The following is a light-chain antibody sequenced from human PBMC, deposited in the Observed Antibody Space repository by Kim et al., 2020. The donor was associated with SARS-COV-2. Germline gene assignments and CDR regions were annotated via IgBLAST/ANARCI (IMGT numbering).Light chain of an antibody. V-gene: IGLV1-40*01. CDR3: QSYDSSLSGLWV. CDR1: SSNIGAGYD. CDR2: GNS. Sequence: VTISCTGSSSNIGAGYDVHWYQQLPGTVPKLLIYGNSNRPSGVPDRFSGSKSGTSASLAITGLQAEDEADYYCQSYDSSLSGLWVFGGGTQLTVL. J-gene: IGLJ3*02.